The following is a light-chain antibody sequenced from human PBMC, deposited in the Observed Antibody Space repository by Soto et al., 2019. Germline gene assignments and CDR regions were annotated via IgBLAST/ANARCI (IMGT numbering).Light chain of an antibody. CDR2: EVS. CDR1: SGDVGSYDF. Sequence: QSVLTQPASVSGSPGQSITISCTGTSGDVGSYDFVSWYQQYPGRAPKLMIFEVSKRPSGVSNRFSGSKSGNTASLTISGLQAEDEADYYCCSYAGNSIFVFGGGTKLTVL. CDR3: CSYAGNSIFV. V-gene: IGLV2-23*02. J-gene: IGLJ2*01.